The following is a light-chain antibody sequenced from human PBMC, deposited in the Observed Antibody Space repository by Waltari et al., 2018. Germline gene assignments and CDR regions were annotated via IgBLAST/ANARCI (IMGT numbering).Light chain of an antibody. V-gene: IGKV1-27*01. J-gene: IGKJ3*01. CDR3: QNYDTAPFT. CDR2: SAS. CDR1: RYVTHF. Sequence: IQMTQSPSSLSASIGDRVPITCRESRYVTHFLAWYQQRPGKVPRLLIHSASTLQSGVPSRFSGSGSGTEFTLTIDSLQPEDLATYYCQNYDTAPFTFGPGTKVDLK.